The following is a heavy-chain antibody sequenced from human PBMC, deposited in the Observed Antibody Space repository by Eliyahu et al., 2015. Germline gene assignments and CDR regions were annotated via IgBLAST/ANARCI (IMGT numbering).Heavy chain of an antibody. CDR3: ASLNYNSLDF. Sequence: QVQLVESGGGLVKPGGSLRLTCATXLPWMTWIRQAPGKGLEWVSYIDDTGAITNYVDSVKGRFTIFRDRAKNSLYLQMNSLRTEDTAVYYCASLNYNSLDFWGQGTLVAVSS. V-gene: IGHV3-11*01. CDR1: LPW. CDR2: IDDTGAIT. D-gene: IGHD1-1*01. J-gene: IGHJ4*02.